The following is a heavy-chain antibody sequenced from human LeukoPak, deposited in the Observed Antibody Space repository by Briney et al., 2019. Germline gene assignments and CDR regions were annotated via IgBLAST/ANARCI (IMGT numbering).Heavy chain of an antibody. J-gene: IGHJ4*02. V-gene: IGHV4-59*01. Sequence: SKTLSLTCTGSGGSISSYYWSWIRQPPGKGLEWVGDISYSGSTSYNPSLKSRVTTTLDTSKSQFSLRLSSVTAADTAVYYCAREGYDTNIYYKADYWGQGTLVTVSS. D-gene: IGHD3-22*01. CDR2: ISYSGST. CDR3: AREGYDTNIYYKADY. CDR1: GGSISSYY.